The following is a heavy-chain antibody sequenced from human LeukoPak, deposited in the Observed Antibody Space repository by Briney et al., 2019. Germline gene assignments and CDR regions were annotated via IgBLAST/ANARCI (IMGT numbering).Heavy chain of an antibody. CDR2: MNPNSGNT. CDR1: GYTFTSYD. Sequence: ASVKVSCKASGYTFTSYDINWVRQATGQGLEWMGWMNPNSGNTGYAQKFQGRVTMTRNTSISTAYMELSSLRSEDTAVYYCARGPSQYSSSWMYYYYYYMDVWGKGTTVTVSS. CDR3: ARGPSQYSSSWMYYYYYYMDV. V-gene: IGHV1-8*01. J-gene: IGHJ6*03. D-gene: IGHD6-13*01.